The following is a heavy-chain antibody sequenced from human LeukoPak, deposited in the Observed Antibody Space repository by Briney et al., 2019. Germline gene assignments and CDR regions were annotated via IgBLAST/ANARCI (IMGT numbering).Heavy chain of an antibody. CDR3: ARDIAGGYNWAAFDY. Sequence: SVKVSCKASGGTFSSYAISWVRQAPGQGLEWMGRIIPIFGTANYAQKFQGRVTITTDESTSTAYMELSSLRSEDTAVYYCARDIAGGYNWAAFDYWGQGTLVTVSS. V-gene: IGHV1-69*05. CDR2: IIPIFGTA. J-gene: IGHJ4*02. CDR1: GGTFSSYA. D-gene: IGHD5-24*01.